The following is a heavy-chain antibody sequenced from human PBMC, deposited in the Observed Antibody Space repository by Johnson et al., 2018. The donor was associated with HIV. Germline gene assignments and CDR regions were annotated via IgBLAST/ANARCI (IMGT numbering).Heavy chain of an antibody. CDR1: GFTVSTNY. D-gene: IGHD4-17*01. J-gene: IGHJ3*01. Sequence: VQLVESGGGLIQPGGSLRLSCAVSGFTVSTNYMSCVRQAPGKGLEWVSLIYSGGTTYYADSVKGRFTISRDNSKNTLFLQMNSLRAEETAVYYCAIGTGTPSVAFDFWGQGTMVTVSS. CDR3: AIGTGTPSVAFDF. V-gene: IGHV3-53*01. CDR2: IYSGGTT.